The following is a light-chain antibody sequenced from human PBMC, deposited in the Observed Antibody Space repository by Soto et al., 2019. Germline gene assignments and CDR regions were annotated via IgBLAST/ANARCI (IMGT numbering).Light chain of an antibody. V-gene: IGLV4-60*02. Sequence: QSVLTQSSSASASLGSSVKLTCTLSSGHNTYIIAWHQQQPGKAPRYLMKLEGSGSYNKGSGIPDRFSGSSSGADRYLTISNLQFEDEADYYCETWDTNVVVFGGGTKVTVL. CDR2: LEGSGSY. CDR1: SGHNTYI. J-gene: IGLJ2*01. CDR3: ETWDTNVVV.